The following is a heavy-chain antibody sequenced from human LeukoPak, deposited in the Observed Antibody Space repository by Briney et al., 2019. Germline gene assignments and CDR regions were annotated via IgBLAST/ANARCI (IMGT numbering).Heavy chain of an antibody. J-gene: IGHJ6*03. CDR1: GGSISSFY. V-gene: IGHV4-4*07. Sequence: PSETLSLTRTASGGSISSFYWSWIRQPAGKGLEWIGRIYTSGSTTYYPSLMSRGTMSVDTSNSQFSLKLRSVPAADTAVYYCAREPRDGYNPLYYNYCYMDVWSKRTTVTVSS. CDR3: AREPRDGYNPLYYNYCYMDV. D-gene: IGHD5-24*01. CDR2: IYTSGST.